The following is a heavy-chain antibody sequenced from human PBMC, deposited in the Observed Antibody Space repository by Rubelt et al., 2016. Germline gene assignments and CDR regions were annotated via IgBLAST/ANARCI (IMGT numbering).Heavy chain of an antibody. Sequence: HLQESGPGLVKPSETLSLTCTVSGYSISSGYYWGWIRQPPGKGLEWIGTISHSGSTYYNPSLKSRVTISVDTSKNQVTLKLSAVTAADTAVYYCARRIAVAGGWFDPWGQGTLVTVSS. CDR3: ARRIAVAGGWFDP. CDR2: ISHSGST. D-gene: IGHD6-13*01. J-gene: IGHJ5*02. V-gene: IGHV4-38-2*02. CDR1: GYSISSGYY.